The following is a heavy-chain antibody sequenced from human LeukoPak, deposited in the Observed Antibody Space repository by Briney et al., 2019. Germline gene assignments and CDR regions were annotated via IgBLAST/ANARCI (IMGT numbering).Heavy chain of an antibody. CDR1: GGSISSSSYY. CDR2: IYYSGST. J-gene: IGHJ4*02. CDR3: ARTQGDLLGFDF. D-gene: IGHD1-26*01. V-gene: IGHV4-39*07. Sequence: PSETLSLTCTVSGGSISSSSYYWGWIRQPPGKGLEWIGSIYYSGSTYYNPSLMSRVTVSVDTSKNQFSLKLNSVTAADTAVYYCARTQGDLLGFDFWGQGTLVTVSS.